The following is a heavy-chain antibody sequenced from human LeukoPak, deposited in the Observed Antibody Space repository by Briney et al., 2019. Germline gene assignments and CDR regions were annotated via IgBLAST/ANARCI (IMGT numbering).Heavy chain of an antibody. CDR2: IYYSGST. V-gene: IGHV4-39*01. Sequence: PPETLSLTCTDSRGSISSSSYCWGWIRQPPGKGLEWIGSIYYSGSTYYNPSLKTRFTISVDTPKNQFSLKLSSVTPAHTPVYYCARTKLDDSGYYYYYYYMDVWGKGTTVTVSS. CDR1: RGSISSSSYC. D-gene: IGHD3-22*01. J-gene: IGHJ6*03. CDR3: ARTKLDDSGYYYYYYYMDV.